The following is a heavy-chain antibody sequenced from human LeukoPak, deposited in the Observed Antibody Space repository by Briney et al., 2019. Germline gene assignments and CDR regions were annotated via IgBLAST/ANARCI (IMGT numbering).Heavy chain of an antibody. Sequence: SETLSLTCAVSGGSISSSSGNCWTWVRQPPGKGLEWIGSIYYSGSTYYNPSLKSRVTISVDTSKNQFSLKLSSVTAADTAVYYCARHPTTVVTPHYYYGMDVWGQGTTVTVSS. D-gene: IGHD4-23*01. CDR3: ARHPTTVVTPHYYYGMDV. V-gene: IGHV4-39*01. CDR1: GGSISSSSGNC. CDR2: IYYSGST. J-gene: IGHJ6*02.